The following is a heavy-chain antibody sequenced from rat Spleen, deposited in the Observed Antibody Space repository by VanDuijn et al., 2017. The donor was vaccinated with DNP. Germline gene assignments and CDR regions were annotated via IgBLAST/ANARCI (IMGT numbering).Heavy chain of an antibody. V-gene: IGHV5S10*01. J-gene: IGHJ2*01. CDR2: IIYDGSSI. CDR3: ARGPSYTPNSPLDY. Sequence: EVQLVESGGGLVQPGNSLKLSCTASGFTFSDYAMAWVRQSPKKGLEWVATIIYDGSSIYYRDSVKGRFTISRDNGKSTLYLQMDSLRSEDTATYYCARGPSYTPNSPLDYGGQGVMVTVSS. D-gene: IGHD3-7*01. CDR1: GFTFSDYA.